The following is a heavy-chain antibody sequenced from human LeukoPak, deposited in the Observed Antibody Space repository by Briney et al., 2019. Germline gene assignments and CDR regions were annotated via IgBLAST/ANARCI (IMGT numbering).Heavy chain of an antibody. CDR3: TSTERWLTWDYYYYMDV. J-gene: IGHJ6*03. D-gene: IGHD6-19*01. CDR2: IRGKPNSYAT. V-gene: IGHV3-73*01. Sequence: GGSLRLSCAASGFTFSGSAMHWVRQASGKGLEWVGRIRGKPNSYATAYAASVKGRFTISRDDSKNTAYLQMNSLKAEDTAVYYCTSTERWLTWDYYYYMDVWGKGTTVTVSS. CDR1: GFTFSGSA.